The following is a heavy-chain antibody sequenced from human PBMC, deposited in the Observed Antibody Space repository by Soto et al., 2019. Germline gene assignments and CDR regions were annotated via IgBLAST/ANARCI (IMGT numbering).Heavy chain of an antibody. CDR3: AKARSDFWSGFDY. J-gene: IGHJ4*02. V-gene: IGHV3-23*01. CDR1: GFTFSSYA. D-gene: IGHD3-3*01. CDR2: ISGSGGST. Sequence: EVQLLESGGGLVQPGGSLRLSCAASGFTFSSYAKNWVRQAPGKGLEWVSAISGSGGSTHYADSVKGRFTISRDNSKDTLYLQMNSLRAEDTALYYCAKARSDFWSGFDYWGQGTLVTVSS.